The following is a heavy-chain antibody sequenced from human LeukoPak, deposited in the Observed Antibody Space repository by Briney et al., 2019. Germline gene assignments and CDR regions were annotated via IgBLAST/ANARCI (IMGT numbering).Heavy chain of an antibody. CDR3: ARVRAYGDDY. J-gene: IGHJ4*02. Sequence: PSETLSLTCAVYGGSFSGYYWSWIRQPPGKGLEWIGEINHSGSTNYNPSLESRVTISVDTSKNQLSLKLSSVTAADTAVYYCARVRAYGDDYWGQGTLVTVSS. V-gene: IGHV4-34*01. CDR1: GGSFSGYY. CDR2: INHSGST. D-gene: IGHD4-17*01.